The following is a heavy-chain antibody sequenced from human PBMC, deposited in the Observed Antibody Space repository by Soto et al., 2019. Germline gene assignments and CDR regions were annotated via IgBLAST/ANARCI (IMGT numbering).Heavy chain of an antibody. V-gene: IGHV4-31*03. CDR1: GGSISSGGYY. J-gene: IGHJ4*02. D-gene: IGHD2-8*01. CDR3: ARVVLMVYAIDY. CDR2: IYYSGST. Sequence: PSETLSLTCTVSGGSISSGGYYWSWIRQHPGKGLEWIGYIYYSGSTYYNPSLKSRVTISVDTSKNQFSLKLSSVTAADTAVYYCARVVLMVYAIDYWGQGTLVTVSS.